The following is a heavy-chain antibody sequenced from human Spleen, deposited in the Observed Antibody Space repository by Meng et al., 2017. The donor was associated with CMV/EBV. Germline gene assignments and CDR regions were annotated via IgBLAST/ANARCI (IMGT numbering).Heavy chain of an antibody. J-gene: IGHJ6*02. D-gene: IGHD3-10*01. CDR3: ARACYYGSGSYFYYYYYYGMDV. CDR1: GYTFTSYG. V-gene: IGHV1-18*01. CDR2: ISTYNGNT. Sequence: ASVKVSCKASGYTFTSYGISWVRQAPGQGLEWMGWISTYNGNTNYAQKLQGRVTMTTDTSTSTAYMELRSLRSDDTAVYYCARACYYGSGSYFYYYYYYGMDVWGQGTTVTVSS.